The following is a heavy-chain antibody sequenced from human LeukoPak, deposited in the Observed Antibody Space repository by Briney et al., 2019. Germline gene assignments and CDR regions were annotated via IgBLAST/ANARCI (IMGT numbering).Heavy chain of an antibody. CDR2: IIPIFDTT. CDR3: ASRYSSSAGWFDP. CDR1: GGTFSNYA. V-gene: IGHV1-69*06. D-gene: IGHD6-6*01. Sequence: ASVKVSCKASGGTFSNYAISWVRQAPGQGLEWMGGIIPIFDTTNYAQKFQGRVTVTADKSTSTAYMELSSLRSEDTAVYYCASRYSSSAGWFDPWGQGTLVTVSS. J-gene: IGHJ5*02.